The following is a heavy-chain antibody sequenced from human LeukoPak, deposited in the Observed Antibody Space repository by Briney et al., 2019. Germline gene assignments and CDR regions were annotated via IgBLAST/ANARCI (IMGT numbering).Heavy chain of an antibody. CDR2: INHSGST. J-gene: IGHJ5*02. CDR1: GGSFIGFH. D-gene: IGHD6-19*01. V-gene: IGHV4-34*01. CDR3: ARLRGATVAHNWFDP. Sequence: PSETLSLTCAVYGGSFIGFHWNWIRQPPGKGLEWIGDINHSGSTNYNPSLTSRVTISVDPSKNQFSLNLSSVTAADTAVYYCARLRGATVAHNWFDPWGQGTLVTVSS.